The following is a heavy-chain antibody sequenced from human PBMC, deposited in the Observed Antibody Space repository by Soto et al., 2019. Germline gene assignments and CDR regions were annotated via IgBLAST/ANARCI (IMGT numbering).Heavy chain of an antibody. CDR3: ARAALRSNYSYDYMDV. D-gene: IGHD3-3*01. CDR1: GFTFSSYD. Sequence: EVQLVESGGGLVQPGGSLRLSCAASGFTFSSYDMNWVRQATGKGLEWVSAIGTAGDTYYPGSVKGRFTISRENAKNSLYLQMNSLRAGDTAVYYCARAALRSNYSYDYMDVWGKGTTVTVSS. V-gene: IGHV3-13*01. CDR2: IGTAGDT. J-gene: IGHJ6*03.